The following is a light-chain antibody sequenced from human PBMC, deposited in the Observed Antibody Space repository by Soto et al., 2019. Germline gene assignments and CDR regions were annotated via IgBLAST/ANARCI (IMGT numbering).Light chain of an antibody. CDR2: DVS. J-gene: IGLJ1*01. CDR3: NSYTSTSAPYV. V-gene: IGLV2-14*01. CDR1: SSDVGGYSY. Sequence: QSVLTQPASVSGSPGQSITISCTGSSSDVGGYSYVSWYQQHPGKAPRLIIYDVSSRPSGVSNRFSGSKSGNTASLTISGLQAEDEADYYCNSYTSTSAPYVFGTGTKVTVL.